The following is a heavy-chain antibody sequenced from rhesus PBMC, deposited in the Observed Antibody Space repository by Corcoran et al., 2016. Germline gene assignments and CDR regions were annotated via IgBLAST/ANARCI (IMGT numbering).Heavy chain of an antibody. V-gene: IGHV4-106*01. D-gene: IGHD5-30*01. CDR1: GGSISDDYY. J-gene: IGHJ2*01. Sequence: QVQLQESGPGLVKPSETLSLTCAVSGGSISDDYYWSWIRQPPGKGLEWIGYIYCSGGGTNSNPSLKNPVTISIDTAKTQFYRKLSSVTAADTAVYYCARLGYSGYSFHHWYFYLCGPGTPITISS. CDR3: ARLGYSGYSFHHWYFYL. CDR2: IYCSGGGT.